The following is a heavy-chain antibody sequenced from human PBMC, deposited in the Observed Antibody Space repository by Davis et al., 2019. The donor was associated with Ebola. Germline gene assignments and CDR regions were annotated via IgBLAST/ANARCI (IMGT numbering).Heavy chain of an antibody. D-gene: IGHD3-3*01. Sequence: GESLKISCAASGFTFSTYAMGWVRQAPGKGLEWVSDISSGGGAPYYADSVKGRFTISRDNAKNSLYLQMNSLRAEDTAVYYCARDLLEPEYYYYGMDVWGKGTTVTVSP. CDR3: ARDLLEPEYYYYGMDV. V-gene: IGHV3-21*01. CDR2: ISSGGGAP. J-gene: IGHJ6*04. CDR1: GFTFSTYA.